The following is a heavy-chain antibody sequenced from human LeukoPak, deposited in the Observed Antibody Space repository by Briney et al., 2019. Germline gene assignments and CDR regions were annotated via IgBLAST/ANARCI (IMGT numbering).Heavy chain of an antibody. D-gene: IGHD3-10*01. CDR3: ARARGSYAFDI. J-gene: IGHJ3*02. CDR2: IKQDGSEK. V-gene: IGHV3-7*01. CDR1: GFTFSSYS. Sequence: GGSLRLSCAASGFTFSSYSMNWVRQAPGKGLEWVANIKQDGSEKYYVDSVKGRFTISRDNAKNSLYLQMNSLRAEDTAVYFCARARGSYAFDIWGQGTMVTVSS.